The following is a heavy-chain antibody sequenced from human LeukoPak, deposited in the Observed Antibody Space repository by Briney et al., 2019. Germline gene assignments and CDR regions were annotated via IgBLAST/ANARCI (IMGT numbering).Heavy chain of an antibody. V-gene: IGHV4-39*01. CDR1: GGSISSSNYY. J-gene: IGHJ4*02. Sequence: SETLSLTCTVSGGSISSSNYYWGWIRQPPGKGLEWIGSIYYSGCTYYNPSLKSRVTISVDTSKNQFSLKLISVTAADTAVYYCARHPVLRYLGTWGQGTLVTVSS. CDR3: ARHPVLRYLGT. D-gene: IGHD3-9*01. CDR2: IYYSGCT.